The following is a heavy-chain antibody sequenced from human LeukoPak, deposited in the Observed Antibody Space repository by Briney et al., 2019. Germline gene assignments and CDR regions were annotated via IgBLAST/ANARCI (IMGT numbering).Heavy chain of an antibody. CDR2: INPNSGGT. CDR1: GYTFTGYY. Sequence: ASVKVSCKASGYTFTGYYMHWVRQAPGQGLEWMGWINPNSGGTNYAQKLQGRVTMTTDTSTSTAYMELRSLRSDDTAVYYCARDRRGYSYAYYFDYWGQGTLVTVSS. CDR3: ARDRRGYSYAYYFDY. V-gene: IGHV1-2*02. J-gene: IGHJ4*02. D-gene: IGHD5-18*01.